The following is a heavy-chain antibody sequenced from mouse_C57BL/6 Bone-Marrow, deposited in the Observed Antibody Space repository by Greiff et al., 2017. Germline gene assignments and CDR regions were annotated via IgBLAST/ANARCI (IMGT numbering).Heavy chain of an antibody. D-gene: IGHD2-1*01. CDR3: ARYYGNYYFDY. CDR1: GYTFTSYV. J-gene: IGHJ2*01. V-gene: IGHV1-14*01. CDR2: INPYNDGT. Sequence: VQLKQSGPELVKPGASVKMSCKASGYTFTSYVMHWVKQKPGQGLEWIGYINPYNDGTKYNEKFKGKATLTSAKSSSTAYMGLSSLTSEDSAVYYCARYYGNYYFDYWGQGTTLTVSS.